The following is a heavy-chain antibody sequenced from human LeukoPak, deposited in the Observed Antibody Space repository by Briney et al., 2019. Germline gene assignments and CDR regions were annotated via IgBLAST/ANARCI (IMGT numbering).Heavy chain of an antibody. V-gene: IGHV3-53*01. Sequence: PGGSLRRSCAVSGFIVNRNYMNWVRQAPGKGLEWVSTIYSDGSTYYADSVKGRFTISRDNSKNTLYLQMNSLRAEDTAVYYCARDSGRSQLKAGGQGTLVTVSS. D-gene: IGHD1-26*01. CDR3: ARDSGRSQLKA. J-gene: IGHJ4*02. CDR2: IYSDGST. CDR1: GFIVNRNY.